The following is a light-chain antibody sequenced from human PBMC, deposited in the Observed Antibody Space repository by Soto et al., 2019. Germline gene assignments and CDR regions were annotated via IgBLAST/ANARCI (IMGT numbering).Light chain of an antibody. J-gene: IGKJ1*01. V-gene: IGKV1-5*03. CDR2: KAS. CDR3: QQYNSSPWT. Sequence: DIQMTQSPSTLSASVGDRVTITCRASQSISSWLAWYQQKPGKAPKLLIYKASSLESGVPSRFSGSGSGTEFTLTISSLQPDDFAPYFCQQYNSSPWTLGQGTKVEIK. CDR1: QSISSW.